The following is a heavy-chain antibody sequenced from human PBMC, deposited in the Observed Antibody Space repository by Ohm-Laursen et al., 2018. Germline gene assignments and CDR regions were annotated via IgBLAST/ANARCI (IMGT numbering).Heavy chain of an antibody. CDR2: IYYGST. D-gene: IGHD3-3*01. CDR1: GFSISNYY. CDR3: AATYYDFWSGYYTPSCFDY. V-gene: IGHV4-59*07. Sequence: SDTLSLTCTVSGFSISNYYWSWVRQPPGKGLEWIGYIYYGSTTYNPSLNSRVTISVDTSKNQFSLKLSSVTAADTAVYYCAATYYDFWSGYYTPSCFDYWGQGTLVTVSS. J-gene: IGHJ4*02.